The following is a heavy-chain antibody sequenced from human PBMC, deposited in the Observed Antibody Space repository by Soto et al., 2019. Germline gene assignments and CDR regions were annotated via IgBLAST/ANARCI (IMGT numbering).Heavy chain of an antibody. D-gene: IGHD6-13*01. J-gene: IGHJ3*02. CDR1: GGAISRDY. CDR2: IYYSGIT. CDR3: AREWYSSSWYAWGAFEI. V-gene: IGHV4-59*01. Sequence: QVQLQESGPGLVKPSETLSLTCTVSGGAISRDYWSWIRQPPGKGLEWIGYIYYSGITNYNPHLKSRVTISVETSKNQFCLKLSSVTAADTAVYFCAREWYSSSWYAWGAFEIWGQGTMVPVSS.